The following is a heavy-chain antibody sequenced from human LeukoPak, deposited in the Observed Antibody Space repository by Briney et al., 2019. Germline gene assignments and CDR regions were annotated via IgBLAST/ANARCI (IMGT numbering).Heavy chain of an antibody. Sequence: GGSLRLSCAASGFTFNSYNMNWVRQAPGKGLEWVSSMSSDSYIYYADSVKGRFTISRDNAKNSLYLQMNSLRAEDTAVYYCARNYYYYYTDVWGKGTTVTVSS. CDR1: GFTFNSYN. CDR3: ARNYYYYYTDV. CDR2: MSSDSYI. J-gene: IGHJ6*03. V-gene: IGHV3-21*01.